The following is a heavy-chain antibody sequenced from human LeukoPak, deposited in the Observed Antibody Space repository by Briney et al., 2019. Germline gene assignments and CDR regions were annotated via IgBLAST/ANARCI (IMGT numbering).Heavy chain of an antibody. Sequence: SQTLSLTCTVSGGSINSGVNYWSWIRQHPGKGLEWIGYIHYSGSTYYNPSLKSRITISVDTSKNQLSLKLSSVTAADTAVYYCAKAGYRGYDGAFDIWGQGTIITVSS. V-gene: IGHV4-31*03. CDR2: IHYSGST. D-gene: IGHD5-12*01. CDR3: AKAGYRGYDGAFDI. CDR1: GGSINSGVNY. J-gene: IGHJ3*02.